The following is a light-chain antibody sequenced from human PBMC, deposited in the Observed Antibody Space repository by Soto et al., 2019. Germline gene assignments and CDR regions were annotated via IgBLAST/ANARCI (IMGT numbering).Light chain of an antibody. J-gene: IGLJ2*01. V-gene: IGLV2-14*01. CDR3: SSYTSSSTVV. CDR2: DVS. Sequence: QSALTQPASVSGSPGQSITVSCTGTSCDVGGYNYVSWYQQHPGKAPKLMIYDVSNRPSGVYNRFSGSKSGNTASLTISGLQAEDEADYYCSSYTSSSTVVFGGGTKLTVL. CDR1: SCDVGGYNY.